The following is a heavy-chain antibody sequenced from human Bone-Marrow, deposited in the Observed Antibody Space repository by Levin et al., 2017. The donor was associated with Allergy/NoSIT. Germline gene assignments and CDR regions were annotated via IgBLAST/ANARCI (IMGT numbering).Heavy chain of an antibody. CDR3: ARDRGDYYDSSGYYFNEEYFQH. CDR2: ISSSSSYI. CDR1: GFTFSSYS. J-gene: IGHJ1*01. V-gene: IGHV3-21*01. Sequence: GESLKISCAASGFTFSSYSMNWVRQAPGKGLEWVSSISSSSSYIYYADSVKGRFTISRDNAKNSLYLQMNSLRAEDTAVYYCARDRGDYYDSSGYYFNEEYFQHWGQGTLVTVSS. D-gene: IGHD3-22*01.